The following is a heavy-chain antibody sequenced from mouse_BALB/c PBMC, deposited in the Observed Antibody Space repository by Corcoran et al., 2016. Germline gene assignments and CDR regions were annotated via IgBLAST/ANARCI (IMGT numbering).Heavy chain of an antibody. Sequence: QIQLVQSGPELKKPGETVKISCKASGYTFTNYGMNWVKQAPGKGLKWMGWINTYTGEPTYADDFKGRFAFSLETSASTAYLQINNLKNEDTATYFCARSSYRDDGYWYFDVWGAGTTVTVSS. CDR1: GYTFTNYG. V-gene: IGHV9-3-1*01. CDR3: ARSSYRDDGYWYFDV. CDR2: INTYTGEP. J-gene: IGHJ1*01. D-gene: IGHD2-14*01.